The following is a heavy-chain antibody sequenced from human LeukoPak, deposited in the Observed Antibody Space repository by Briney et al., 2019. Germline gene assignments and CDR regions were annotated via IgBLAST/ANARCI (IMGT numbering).Heavy chain of an antibody. CDR2: IYCSGST. V-gene: IGHV4-39*07. J-gene: IGHJ4*02. CDR3: ARAGVTGAAFDY. Sequence: SETLSLTCTVSGGSINSSSYYWGWIRQPPGKGLEWIGSIYCSGSTYYNPSLKSRVTISVDTSKNQFSLKLSSVTAADTAVYYCARAGVTGAAFDYWGQGTLVTVSS. CDR1: GGSINSSSYY. D-gene: IGHD1-1*01.